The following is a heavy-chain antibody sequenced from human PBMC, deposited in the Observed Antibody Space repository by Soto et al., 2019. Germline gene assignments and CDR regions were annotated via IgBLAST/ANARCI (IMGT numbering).Heavy chain of an antibody. CDR3: ARSSGYVPGRY. CDR1: GYPISSGYY. D-gene: IGHD5-12*01. Sequence: SETLSLTCAVSGYPISSGYYWGWIRQPPGKGLEWIGIIHHSGSTYYNPSLRSRITISVDTSKNQFSLKMPSVTAADTAVYYCARSSGYVPGRYWGQGILVTVYS. J-gene: IGHJ4*02. CDR2: IHHSGST. V-gene: IGHV4-38-2*01.